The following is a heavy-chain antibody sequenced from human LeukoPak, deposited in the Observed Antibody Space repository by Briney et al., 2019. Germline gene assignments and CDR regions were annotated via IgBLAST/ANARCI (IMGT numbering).Heavy chain of an antibody. V-gene: IGHV3-48*01. J-gene: IGHJ4*02. Sequence: PGGSLRLSCAASGFTFSSYSMNWVRQAPGKGLEWVSYISSSRSTIYYADSVKGRFTISRDNAKNSLYLQMNSLRAEDTAVYYCVRGGEWGGINFDYWGQGTLVTVSS. CDR3: VRGGEWGGINFDY. D-gene: IGHD3-10*01. CDR1: GFTFSSYS. CDR2: ISSSRSTI.